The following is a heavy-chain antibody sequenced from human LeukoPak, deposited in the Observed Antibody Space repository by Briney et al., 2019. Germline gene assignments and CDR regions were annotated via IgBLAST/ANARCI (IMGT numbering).Heavy chain of an antibody. V-gene: IGHV3-48*03. CDR3: ARGLECGGDCVYDGFDI. D-gene: IGHD2-21*02. J-gene: IGHJ3*02. CDR1: GFTFSSYE. CDR2: ISSSGSTI. Sequence: GGSLRLSCAASGFTFSSYEMNWVRQAPGKGLEWVSYISSSGSTIYYADSVKGRFTISRDNAKNSLYLQMNSLRAEDTAVYYCARGLECGGDCVYDGFDIWGQGTMVPVSS.